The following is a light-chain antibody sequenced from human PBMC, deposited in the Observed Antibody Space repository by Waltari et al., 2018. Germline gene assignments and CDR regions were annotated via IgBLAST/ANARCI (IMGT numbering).Light chain of an antibody. Sequence: DIQMTQSPSTLSASVGDRGTITCRASQSLSGWLAWYQQKPGKAPNLLIFKASTLQSGVPSRFSGSGSGTEFTLTISSLQPDDFATYYCQQYKSPTWTFGQGTKVEIK. V-gene: IGKV1-5*03. CDR3: QQYKSPTWT. J-gene: IGKJ1*01. CDR1: QSLSGW. CDR2: KAS.